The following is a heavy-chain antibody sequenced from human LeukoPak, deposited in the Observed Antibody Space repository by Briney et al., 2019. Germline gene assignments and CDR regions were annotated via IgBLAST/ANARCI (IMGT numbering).Heavy chain of an antibody. V-gene: IGHV3-23*01. J-gene: IGHJ6*03. CDR3: AADEGYYGVPGLYYMDV. D-gene: IGHD4-17*01. Sequence: GGSLRLSCAASGFTFSSYAMYWVRQAPGKGLEWVSGISGSGGSTYFADSVKGRFTISRDNSKNTLYLQMNSLRSEDTAVYYCAADEGYYGVPGLYYMDVWGKGTTVTVSS. CDR1: GFTFSSYA. CDR2: ISGSGGST.